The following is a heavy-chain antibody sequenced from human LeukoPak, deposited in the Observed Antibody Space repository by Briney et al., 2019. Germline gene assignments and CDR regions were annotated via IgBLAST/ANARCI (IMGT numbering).Heavy chain of an antibody. J-gene: IGHJ4*02. Sequence: GGSLRLSCAASGFTFSSYAMHWVRQAPGKGLEWVAVISYDGSNKYYADSVKGRFTISRDNSKNTLYLQMNSLRAEDTAVYYCARLMGVGGYPNNDYWGQGTLVTV. CDR3: ARLMGVGGYPNNDY. CDR2: ISYDGSNK. V-gene: IGHV3-30*04. D-gene: IGHD2-8*01. CDR1: GFTFSSYA.